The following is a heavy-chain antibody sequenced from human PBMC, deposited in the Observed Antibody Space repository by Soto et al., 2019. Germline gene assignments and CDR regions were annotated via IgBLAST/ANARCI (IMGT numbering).Heavy chain of an antibody. V-gene: IGHV3-13*01. CDR1: GSILSTHD. CDR3: VRGRSFDFASTPPPTFGP. CDR2: IGTLGDT. Sequence: LVASGGGLVQPGGSLRLSCVASGSILSTHDLHWVRDTPGEGLEWVSGIGTLGDTFYGASVKGRFTISRENAKNSLYLQMNSLTVGDTAVYYCVRGRSFDFASTPPPTFGPWGQGTLVTVSS. J-gene: IGHJ5*02. D-gene: IGHD3-9*01.